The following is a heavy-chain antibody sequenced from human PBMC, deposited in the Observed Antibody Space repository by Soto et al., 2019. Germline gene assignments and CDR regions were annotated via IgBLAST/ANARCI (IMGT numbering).Heavy chain of an antibody. V-gene: IGHV3-30*18. CDR3: AKGAPTAVSGTDY. Sequence: GWSLRLSCAASGFTFSNYGMHWVRQAPGEGLEWVALISYHGSHEYYADSVKGRFTISRDNSQNTVFLQMNSLRTEDTAVYYCAKGAPTAVSGTDYWGQGTLVTVSS. CDR2: ISYHGSHE. J-gene: IGHJ4*02. D-gene: IGHD6-19*01. CDR1: GFTFSNYG.